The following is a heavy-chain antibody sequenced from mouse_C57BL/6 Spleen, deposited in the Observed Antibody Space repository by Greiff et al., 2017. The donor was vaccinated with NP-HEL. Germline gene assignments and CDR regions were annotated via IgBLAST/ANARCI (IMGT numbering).Heavy chain of an antibody. CDR3: ARWEDGYYLMYFDC. CDR1: GYTFTSYW. V-gene: IGHV1-55*01. Sequence: QVQLQQPGAELVKPGASVKMSCKASGYTFTSYWITWVKQRPGQGLEWIGDIYPGSGSTNYNEKFKSKATLTVDTSSSTAYMQLSSLTSEDSAVYYCARWEDGYYLMYFDCWGQGTTLTVSS. D-gene: IGHD2-3*01. J-gene: IGHJ2*01. CDR2: IYPGSGST.